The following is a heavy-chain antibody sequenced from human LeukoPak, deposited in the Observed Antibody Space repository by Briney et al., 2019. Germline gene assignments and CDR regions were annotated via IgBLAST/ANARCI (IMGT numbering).Heavy chain of an antibody. Sequence: PGGSLRLSCAASGFTFSSYAMHWVRQAPGKGLEWVAVISNDGSKKYYADSVKGRFTISRDNSKNTLYLQMNSLRAEDTAVYYCARDNGRRYCSGGSCYLYYYYGMDVWGQGTTVTVSS. CDR1: GFTFSSYA. CDR2: ISNDGSKK. J-gene: IGHJ6*02. D-gene: IGHD2-15*01. V-gene: IGHV3-30-3*01. CDR3: ARDNGRRYCSGGSCYLYYYYGMDV.